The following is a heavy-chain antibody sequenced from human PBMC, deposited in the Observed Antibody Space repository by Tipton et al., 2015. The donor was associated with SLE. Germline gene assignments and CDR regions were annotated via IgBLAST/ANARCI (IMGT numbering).Heavy chain of an antibody. V-gene: IGHV4-4*02. J-gene: IGHJ4*02. Sequence: GSLRLSCAASGFTFSSYSMNWVRQAPGKGLEWIGEIYHSGSTNYNPSLKSRVTISVDKSKNQFSLKLSSVTAADTAVYYCARDLVRGVSGGYWGQGTLVTVSS. CDR3: ARDLVRGVSGGY. D-gene: IGHD3-10*01. CDR2: IYHSGST. CDR1: GFTFSSYSM.